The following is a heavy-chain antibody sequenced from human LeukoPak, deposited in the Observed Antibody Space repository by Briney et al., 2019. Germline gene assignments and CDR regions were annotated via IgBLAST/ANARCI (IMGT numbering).Heavy chain of an antibody. Sequence: ASVKVSCKVSGYTLTELSMHWVRQAPGKGLEWMGGFDPEDGETIYVQKFQGRVTMTEDTSTDTAYMQLSSLRSEDTAVYYCATSGPAAPYYYYYGMDVWGQGTTVTVSS. CDR3: ATSGPAAPYYYYYGMDV. V-gene: IGHV1-24*01. CDR1: GYTLTELS. J-gene: IGHJ6*02. D-gene: IGHD2-2*01. CDR2: FDPEDGET.